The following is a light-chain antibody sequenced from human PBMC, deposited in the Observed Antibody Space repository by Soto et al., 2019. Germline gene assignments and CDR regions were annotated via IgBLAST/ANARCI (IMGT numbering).Light chain of an antibody. CDR3: QQYNTDWT. CDR2: DAS. Sequence: DIQMTQSPSTLSASVGDRVTITCRASQSISSWLAWYQQKPGKAPKLLIYDASSLESGVPSRFSGSGSGTEFTLTSSRLHADVCATYYCQQYNTDWTFGQGTKVEIK. V-gene: IGKV1-5*01. J-gene: IGKJ1*01. CDR1: QSISSW.